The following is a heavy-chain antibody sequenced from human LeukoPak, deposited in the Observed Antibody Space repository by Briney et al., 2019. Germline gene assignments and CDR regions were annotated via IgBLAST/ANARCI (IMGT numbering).Heavy chain of an antibody. CDR2: IYYTGST. D-gene: IGHD3-10*01. CDR1: GDSINTSGYY. J-gene: IGHJ4*02. Sequence: SETLSLTCTVSGDSINTSGYYWNWIRQHPGKGLEWIGYIYYTGSTYYNPSLKSRPAISLDTSKNRFSLRLSSVTAADTAVYYCTTDPTPGMYYFDYWGQGNLVTVSS. CDR3: TTDPTPGMYYFDY. V-gene: IGHV4-31*03.